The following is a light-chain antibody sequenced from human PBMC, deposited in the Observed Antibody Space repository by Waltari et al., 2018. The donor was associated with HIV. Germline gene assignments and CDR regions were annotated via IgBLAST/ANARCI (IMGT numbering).Light chain of an antibody. CDR1: SLSGQS. CDR2: KDT. V-gene: IGLV3-25*03. Sequence: SYELTQPPSVSVSPGQTATITRSGDSLSGQSAYWYQQKPGQAPVAIIYKDTERPSGIPERFSGSSSGKTVTLIINESQTEDEADYYCQSADSSGGFRVFGGGTRLSVL. J-gene: IGLJ3*02. CDR3: QSADSSGGFRV.